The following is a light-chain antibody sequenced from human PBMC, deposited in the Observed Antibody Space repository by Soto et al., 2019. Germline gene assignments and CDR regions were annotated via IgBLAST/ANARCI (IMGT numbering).Light chain of an antibody. J-gene: IGKJ4*02. CDR1: RSISTY. V-gene: IGKV3-11*01. Sequence: ETVLTLSPATLSSSPGERATLSCRASRSISTYLAWYQQKPCQAPRLLIYEALNRATGIPARFSGSGSGTDFTLTISSLEPEDFAVYYCQQRNNWTLTFGGGTKVDIK. CDR3: QQRNNWTLT. CDR2: EAL.